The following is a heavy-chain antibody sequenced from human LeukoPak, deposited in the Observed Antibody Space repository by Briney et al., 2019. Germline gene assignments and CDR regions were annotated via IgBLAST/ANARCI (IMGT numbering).Heavy chain of an antibody. D-gene: IGHD3-3*01. Sequence: GGSLRLSCAASGFTFSSYWMSWVRQAPGKGLEWVANIKQDGSEKYYVDSVKGRFTISRDNSKNTLYLQMNSLRAEDTAVYYCAKDKPYYDFWSGLGYFDYWGQGTLVTVSS. CDR1: GFTFSSYW. CDR2: IKQDGSEK. J-gene: IGHJ4*02. CDR3: AKDKPYYDFWSGLGYFDY. V-gene: IGHV3-7*01.